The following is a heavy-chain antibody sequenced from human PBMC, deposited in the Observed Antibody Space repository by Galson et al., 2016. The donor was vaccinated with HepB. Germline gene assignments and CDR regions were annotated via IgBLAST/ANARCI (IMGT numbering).Heavy chain of an antibody. CDR2: FDPENGET. CDR3: ATGGEGGNFDN. V-gene: IGHV1-24*01. J-gene: IGHJ4*02. Sequence: SVKVSCKVSGYTLTELSMDWVRQAPGKGLEWMGGFDPENGETIYAQKFQGRVTMTGDTSTDTVYMELSSLRSEDKAVYYCATGGEGGNFDNWGQGTLVTVSS. CDR1: GYTLTELS. D-gene: IGHD2-15*01.